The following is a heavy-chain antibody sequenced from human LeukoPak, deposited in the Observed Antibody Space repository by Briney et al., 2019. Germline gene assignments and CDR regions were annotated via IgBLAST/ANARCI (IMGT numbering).Heavy chain of an antibody. Sequence: PSETLSLTCTVSGGSISSYYWSWIRQPPGKGLEWIGYIYYSGSTNYNPSLKSRVTISVDTSKNQFSLKLSSVTAADTAVYYCARLLAAAGTVYWGQGTLVTVSS. CDR3: ARLLAAAGTVY. V-gene: IGHV4-59*08. J-gene: IGHJ4*02. CDR1: GGSISSYY. CDR2: IYYSGST. D-gene: IGHD6-13*01.